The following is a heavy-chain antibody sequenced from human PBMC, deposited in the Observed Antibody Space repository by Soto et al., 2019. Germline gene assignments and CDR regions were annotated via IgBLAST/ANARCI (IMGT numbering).Heavy chain of an antibody. Sequence: PGGSLRLSCVESEFTFSDYGMHWVRQAPGKGLEWVAIIWYDGSDKYYADSVKGRFTISRDSSQNTLYLQMDSLRAEDTALYYCAREYCRGRTCSVQDAFDIWGQGTMVTVSS. CDR1: EFTFSDYG. D-gene: IGHD2-15*01. CDR2: IWYDGSDK. J-gene: IGHJ3*02. V-gene: IGHV3-33*01. CDR3: AREYCRGRTCSVQDAFDI.